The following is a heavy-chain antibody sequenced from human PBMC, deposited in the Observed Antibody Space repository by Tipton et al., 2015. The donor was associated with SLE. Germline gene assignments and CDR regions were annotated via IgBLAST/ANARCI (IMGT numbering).Heavy chain of an antibody. CDR3: AKDVWPGGYCGGGKCFQDY. CDR1: GFTFSSYA. J-gene: IGHJ4*02. CDR2: IRGSGSGT. D-gene: IGHD2-15*01. V-gene: IGHV3-23*01. Sequence: SLRLSCAASGFTFSSYAMSWVRQVPGKGLEWVSAIRGSGSGTYYADSVKGRFTISRDNSRNTLYLQMNSLRAEDTAVYYCAKDVWPGGYCGGGKCFQDYWGQGTPVIVSS.